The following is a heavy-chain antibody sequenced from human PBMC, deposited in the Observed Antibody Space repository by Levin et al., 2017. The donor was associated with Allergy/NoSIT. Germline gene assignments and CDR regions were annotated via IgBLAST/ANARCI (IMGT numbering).Heavy chain of an antibody. J-gene: IGHJ4*02. CDR1: GGSISSYY. Sequence: KASETLSLTCTVSGGSISSYYWSWIRQPPGKGLEWIGYMYNSGNIDYNPSLKSRVTISVDTSKNQFSLKLSSVTAADTAVYYCARVPFYYDSRGYYHGTFDYWGQGTLVTVSS. V-gene: IGHV4-59*01. CDR2: MYNSGNI. D-gene: IGHD3-22*01. CDR3: ARVPFYYDSRGYYHGTFDY.